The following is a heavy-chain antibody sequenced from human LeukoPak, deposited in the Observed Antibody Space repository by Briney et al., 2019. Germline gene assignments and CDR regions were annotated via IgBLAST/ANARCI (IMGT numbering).Heavy chain of an antibody. V-gene: IGHV3-7*03. D-gene: IGHD3-10*01. CDR3: ARDEAKGSGSYYNPPFNWFDP. J-gene: IGHJ5*02. Sequence: PGGSLRLSCAASGFIFSSYCMMWVRQAPGKGLEWVATINEDENEKFYVDSVKGRFTISRDNAKNSLNLQMNSLRAEDTAVYYCARDEAKGSGSYYNPPFNWFDPWGQGTLVTVPS. CDR2: INEDENEK. CDR1: GFIFSSYC.